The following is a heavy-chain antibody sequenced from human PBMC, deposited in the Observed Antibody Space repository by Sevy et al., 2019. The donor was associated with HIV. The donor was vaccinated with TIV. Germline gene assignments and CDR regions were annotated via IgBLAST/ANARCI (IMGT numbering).Heavy chain of an antibody. V-gene: IGHV4-59*01. CDR1: GGSISSYY. CDR2: IYYSGST. J-gene: IGHJ4*02. D-gene: IGHD5-12*01. Sequence: SETLSLTCTVSGGSISSYYWSWIRQPPGKGLEWIGYIYYSGSTNYNPSLKSRVTISVDTSKNQFSLKLSSVTAADTAVYYCAGFRDGYNYYGFDYWGQGTLVTVSS. CDR3: AGFRDGYNYYGFDY.